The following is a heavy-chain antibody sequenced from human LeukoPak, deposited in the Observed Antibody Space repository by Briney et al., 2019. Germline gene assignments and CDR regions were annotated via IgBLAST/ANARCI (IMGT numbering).Heavy chain of an antibody. CDR1: GCSFTTYW. CDR3: AMLLNYDDLNY. Sequence: GESLMISCKGSGCSFTTYWIGWVRQLPGKGLELMVIIFPGDSHTRYSPSFQGPVTISADKSISTAYLQWSSMKASDTAMYYCAMLLNYDDLNYGGEGTLVTVPS. J-gene: IGHJ4*02. CDR2: IFPGDSHT. D-gene: IGHD3-22*01. V-gene: IGHV5-51*01.